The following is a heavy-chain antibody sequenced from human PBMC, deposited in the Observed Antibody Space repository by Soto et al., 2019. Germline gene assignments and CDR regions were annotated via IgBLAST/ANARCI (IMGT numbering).Heavy chain of an antibody. V-gene: IGHV3-30*18. D-gene: IGHD3-3*01. CDR1: GFTFRSFG. Sequence: GGSLRLSCAASGFTFRSFGMHWIRQAPGKGLEWVAFISDDGSNKYYADSMKGRFTMSRDNSKSTLYLQMNSLRVEDTAVYYCTKRRNVLRFLEWSSGMEVWGQGTTVTVSS. J-gene: IGHJ6*02. CDR2: ISDDGSNK. CDR3: TKRRNVLRFLEWSSGMEV.